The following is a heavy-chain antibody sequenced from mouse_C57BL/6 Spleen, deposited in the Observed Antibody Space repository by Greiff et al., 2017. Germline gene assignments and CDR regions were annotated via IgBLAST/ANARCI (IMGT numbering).Heavy chain of an antibody. D-gene: IGHD2-4*01. Sequence: VQLQQPGAELVKPGASVKLSCKASGYTFTSYWMHWVKQRPGQGLEWIGMIHPNSGSTNYNEKFKSKATLTVDKSSSTAYMQLSSLTSEDSAVYYCARSYYEYDVWFAYWGQGTLVTVSA. CDR2: IHPNSGST. CDR1: GYTFTSYW. J-gene: IGHJ3*01. CDR3: ARSYYEYDVWFAY. V-gene: IGHV1-64*01.